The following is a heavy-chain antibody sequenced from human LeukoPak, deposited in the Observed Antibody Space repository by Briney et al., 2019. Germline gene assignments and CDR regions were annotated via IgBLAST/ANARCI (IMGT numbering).Heavy chain of an antibody. CDR3: ARDGCPTTKSGCVGNWFDP. V-gene: IGHV4-59*01. CDR1: GGSISSYY. CDR2: MYYTGST. Sequence: SETLSLTCTASGGSISSYYWSWIRQPPGKGLEWIGYMYYTGSTNYNPSLKSRLTISVDTSKNQFSLRLSSVTAADTAVYYCARDGCPTTKSGCVGNWFDPWGQATLVAVSS. J-gene: IGHJ5*02. D-gene: IGHD1-26*01.